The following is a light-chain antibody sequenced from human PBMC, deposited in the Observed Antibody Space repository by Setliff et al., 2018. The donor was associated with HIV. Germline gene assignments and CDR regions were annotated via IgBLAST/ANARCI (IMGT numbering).Light chain of an antibody. CDR3: SSYRSSSGLV. Sequence: QSALTQPASVSGSPGQSITISCTGTSSDVGGYNYVSWYQQHPGKAPKLMIYDVNNRPSGISHRFSGSKSGNTASLTISGLQAGDEADYYCSSYRSSSGLVFGGGTKVTV. CDR2: DVN. V-gene: IGLV2-14*03. CDR1: SSDVGGYNY. J-gene: IGLJ2*01.